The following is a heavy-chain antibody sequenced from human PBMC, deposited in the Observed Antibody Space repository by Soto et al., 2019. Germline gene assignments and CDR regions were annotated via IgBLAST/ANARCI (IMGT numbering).Heavy chain of an antibody. CDR1: GYSFTSYW. Sequence: PGESLKISCKGSGYSFTSYWIGWVRQMPGKGLEWMGIIYPGDSDARYNPSFQGQVTMSADKSLSTAYLPWSSLKASDTAMYYCPTWTYTYGYIFDYWGQGTLVAVSS. V-gene: IGHV5-51*01. D-gene: IGHD5-18*01. J-gene: IGHJ4*02. CDR3: PTWTYTYGYIFDY. CDR2: IYPGDSDA.